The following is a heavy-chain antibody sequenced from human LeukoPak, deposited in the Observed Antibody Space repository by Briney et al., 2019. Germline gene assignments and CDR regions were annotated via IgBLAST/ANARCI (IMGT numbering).Heavy chain of an antibody. CDR2: IIPIFGTA. D-gene: IGHD6-13*01. CDR1: GYTFTSYG. CDR3: AREGRIAAAGYDP. Sequence: SVKVSCKASGYTFTSYGISWVRQAPGQGLEWMGGIIPIFGTANYAQKFQGRVTITADESTSTAYMELSSLRSEDTAVYYCAREGRIAAAGYDPWGQGTLVTVSS. V-gene: IGHV1-69*13. J-gene: IGHJ5*02.